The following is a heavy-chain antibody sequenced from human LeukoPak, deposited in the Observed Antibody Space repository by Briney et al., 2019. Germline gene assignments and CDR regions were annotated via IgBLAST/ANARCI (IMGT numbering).Heavy chain of an antibody. CDR3: ARQQYDYVWGSHDY. CDR1: GGSISSYY. Sequence: SETLSLTCTVSGGSISSYYWGWIRQPPGKGLEWIGSIYYSGSTYYNPSLKSRVTISVDTSKNQFSLKLSSVTAADTAVYYCARQQYDYVWGSHDYWGQGTLVTVSS. J-gene: IGHJ4*02. CDR2: IYYSGST. V-gene: IGHV4-39*07. D-gene: IGHD3-16*01.